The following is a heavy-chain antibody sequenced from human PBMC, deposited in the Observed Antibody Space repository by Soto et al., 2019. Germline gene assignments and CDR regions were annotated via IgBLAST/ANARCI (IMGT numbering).Heavy chain of an antibody. CDR3: ARLVRGSRGWYFYGMDV. V-gene: IGHV5-51*01. CDR2: IYPGDSDT. J-gene: IGHJ6*02. D-gene: IGHD6-19*01. CDR1: GYSCTSYC. Sequence: PGESLKISCKGSGYSCTSYCICWVRQMPGKGLEWKGIIYPGDSDTRYSPSFQGQVTISADKSISTAYQQWSSLKASDTAIYFCARLVRGSRGWYFYGMDVWGQGTTVTVSS.